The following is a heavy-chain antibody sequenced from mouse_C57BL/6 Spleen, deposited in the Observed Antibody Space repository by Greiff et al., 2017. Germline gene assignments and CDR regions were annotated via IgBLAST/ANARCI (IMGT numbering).Heavy chain of an antibody. Sequence: VQLQQSGPELVKPGASVKISCKASGYAFSSSWMNWVKQRPGKGLEWIGRIYPGDGYTNYNGKFKGKDTLTADKSSSTAYMQLSSLTTEDSAVYFCARWRGLWVFDYWGQGTTLTVSS. D-gene: IGHD3-3*01. J-gene: IGHJ2*01. V-gene: IGHV1-82*01. CDR1: GYAFSSSW. CDR2: IYPGDGYT. CDR3: ARWRGLWVFDY.